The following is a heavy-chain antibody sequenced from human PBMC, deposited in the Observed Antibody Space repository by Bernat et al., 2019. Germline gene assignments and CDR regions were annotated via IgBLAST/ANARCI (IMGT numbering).Heavy chain of an antibody. D-gene: IGHD6-19*01. Sequence: EVQLLESGGGLVQPGGSLRLSCVASGITFSSYVMSWVRQAPGKGLEWVSTIRGSGDNTYYAASVKGRFTISRDNSKSTLYLQMNSLRAEDTAIYYCAKFTTQQWRAFDYWGQGTLVTVSS. CDR3: AKFTTQQWRAFDY. J-gene: IGHJ4*02. CDR1: GITFSSYV. CDR2: IRGSGDNT. V-gene: IGHV3-23*01.